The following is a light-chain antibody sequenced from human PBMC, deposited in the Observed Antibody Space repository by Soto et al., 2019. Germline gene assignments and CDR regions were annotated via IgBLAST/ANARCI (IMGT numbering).Light chain of an antibody. Sequence: QSALTQPPSASGSPGQSVTISCTGTSSDVGGYNYVSWYQQHPGKAPKLMIYEVSKRPSGVPDRFSGSKSGNTASLTVSGLQAKDEADYYCSSYAGSNNFPYVFGTGTKLTVL. CDR3: SSYAGSNNFPYV. J-gene: IGLJ1*01. CDR1: SSDVGGYNY. V-gene: IGLV2-8*01. CDR2: EVS.